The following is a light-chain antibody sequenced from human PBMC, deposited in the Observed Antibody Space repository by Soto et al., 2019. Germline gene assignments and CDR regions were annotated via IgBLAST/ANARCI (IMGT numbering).Light chain of an antibody. CDR1: SSDVGGYDY. CDR3: SSYTSSSTLLYV. Sequence: VLTQPASVSGSPGQSITISCTGTSSDVGGYDYVSWYQQHPGKAPKLMIYDVSNRPSGVSNRFSGSKSGNTASLTISGLQAEDEADYYCSSYTSSSTLLYVFGTGTKVTVL. J-gene: IGLJ1*01. V-gene: IGLV2-14*01. CDR2: DVS.